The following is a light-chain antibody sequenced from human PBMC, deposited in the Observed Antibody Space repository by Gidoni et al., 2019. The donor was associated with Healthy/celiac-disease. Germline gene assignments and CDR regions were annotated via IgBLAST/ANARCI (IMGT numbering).Light chain of an antibody. V-gene: IGLV2-14*01. CDR2: EVS. CDR1: SSDVGGYNY. CDR3: SSYTSSSTLV. J-gene: IGLJ2*01. Sequence: QSALTQPASVSVSPGQSITISCTGTSSDVGGYNYVSWYQQHPGKAPKLMIYEVSNRPSGGSNRFAGSKSGNTDSLTISGLQAEDEADYYGSSYTSSSTLVFGGGTKLTVL.